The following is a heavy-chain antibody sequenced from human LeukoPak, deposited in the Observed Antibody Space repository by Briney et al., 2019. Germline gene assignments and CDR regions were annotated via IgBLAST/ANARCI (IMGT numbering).Heavy chain of an antibody. CDR3: ARDQGYYDSSGSCDY. D-gene: IGHD3-22*01. V-gene: IGHV1-69*04. CDR2: IIPILGIA. Sequence: ASVKVSCKASGGTFSSYAISWVRQAPGQGLEWMGRIIPILGIANYAQKFQGRVTITADKSTSTAYMELSNLRSEDTAVYYCARDQGYYDSSGSCDYWGQGTLVTVSS. CDR1: GGTFSSYA. J-gene: IGHJ4*02.